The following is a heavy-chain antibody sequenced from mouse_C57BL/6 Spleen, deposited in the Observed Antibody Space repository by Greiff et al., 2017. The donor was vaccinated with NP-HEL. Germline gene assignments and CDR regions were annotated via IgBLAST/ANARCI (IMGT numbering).Heavy chain of an antibody. CDR1: GYSFTGYY. Sequence: VQLQQSGPELVKPGASVKISCKASGYSFTGYYMNWVKQSPEKSLEWIGEINPSTGGTTYNQKFKAKATLTVDKSSSTAYMQLKSLTSEDSAVYYCAREGGSSYDYFDYWGQGTTLTVSS. CDR3: AREGGSSYDYFDY. J-gene: IGHJ2*01. CDR2: INPSTGGT. D-gene: IGHD1-1*01. V-gene: IGHV1-42*01.